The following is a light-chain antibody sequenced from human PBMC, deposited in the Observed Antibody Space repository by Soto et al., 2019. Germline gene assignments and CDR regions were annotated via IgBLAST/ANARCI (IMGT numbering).Light chain of an antibody. CDR2: DVS. CDR3: SSYADSGTPV. V-gene: IGLV2-14*03. Sequence: QSALTQPASVSGSPGQSITISCTGTSSDVGGYNYVSWYQHHPGKAPKLMIYDVSNRPSGVSNRFSGSKSGNTASLTISGLQAEDEADYYCSSYADSGTPVFGGGTKLTVL. J-gene: IGLJ2*01. CDR1: SSDVGGYNY.